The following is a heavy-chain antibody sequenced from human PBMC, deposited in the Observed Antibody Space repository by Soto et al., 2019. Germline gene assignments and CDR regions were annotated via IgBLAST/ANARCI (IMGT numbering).Heavy chain of an antibody. J-gene: IGHJ4*02. Sequence: PSQTLSLTCVISGDSVSSNSAAWNWIRQSPSRGLEWLGRTYYRSRWYYDYAVSVKSRITINPDTSKNQISLHLNSVSPEDTAVYYCARDGGTGDDFWDYWGQGTLVTVSS. V-gene: IGHV6-1*01. CDR2: TYYRSRWYY. CDR1: GDSVSSNSAA. CDR3: ARDGGTGDDFWDY. D-gene: IGHD3-3*01.